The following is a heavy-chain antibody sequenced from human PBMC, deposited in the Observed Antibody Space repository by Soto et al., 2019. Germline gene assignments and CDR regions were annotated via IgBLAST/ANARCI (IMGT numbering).Heavy chain of an antibody. CDR3: WRNDGDDSTNF. Sequence: ASVKVSCKASGYTFTSYGLNWVRRAPGQGLEWMGRIAGHDGSTVSAQSFQGRLTLTRDTFTNTAYLELGALTSDDTGLYFCWRNDGDDSTNFWGQGTLVTVYS. CDR2: IAGHDGST. D-gene: IGHD3-22*01. J-gene: IGHJ4*02. V-gene: IGHV1-18*04. CDR1: GYTFTSYG.